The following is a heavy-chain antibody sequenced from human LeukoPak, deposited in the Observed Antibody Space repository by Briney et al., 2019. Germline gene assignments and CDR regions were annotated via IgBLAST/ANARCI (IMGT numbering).Heavy chain of an antibody. J-gene: IGHJ4*02. V-gene: IGHV3-30*03. CDR1: GFTFSSYG. CDR2: ISYDGSNK. CDR3: ARDGAYFDY. D-gene: IGHD3-16*01. Sequence: PGGSLRLSCAASGFTFSSYGMHWVRQAPGKGLEWVAVISYDGSNKYYADSVKGRFTISRDNSKNTLYLQMNSLRAEDTAVYYCARDGAYFDYWGQGTLVTVSS.